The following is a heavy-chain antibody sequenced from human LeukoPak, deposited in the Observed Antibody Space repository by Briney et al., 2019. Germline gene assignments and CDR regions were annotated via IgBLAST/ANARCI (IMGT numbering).Heavy chain of an antibody. V-gene: IGHV3-21*01. Sequence: GGSLRLSCAASGFTFSSYSMNWVRQAPGKGLEWVSSISSSSSYIYYADSVKGRFTISRDNAKSSLYLQMNSLRAEDTAVYYCAHGYSYGYYYFDYWGQGTLVTVSS. D-gene: IGHD5-18*01. CDR1: GFTFSSYS. J-gene: IGHJ4*02. CDR2: ISSSSSYI. CDR3: AHGYSYGYYYFDY.